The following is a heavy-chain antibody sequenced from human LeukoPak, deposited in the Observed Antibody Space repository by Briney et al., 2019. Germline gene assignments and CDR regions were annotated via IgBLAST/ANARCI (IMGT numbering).Heavy chain of an antibody. D-gene: IGHD2/OR15-2a*01. CDR3: AKGKGNSYFDY. J-gene: IGHJ4*02. V-gene: IGHV3-23*01. CDR1: GFTFSSSA. Sequence: PGGSLRLSCAASGFTFSSSAMSWVRQAPGKGLEWVSSVIGSGFTTHYADSVKGRFTISRDNSKNTLYLQMNSLRAEDTAVYYCAKGKGNSYFDYWSQGTLVTVSS. CDR2: VIGSGFTT.